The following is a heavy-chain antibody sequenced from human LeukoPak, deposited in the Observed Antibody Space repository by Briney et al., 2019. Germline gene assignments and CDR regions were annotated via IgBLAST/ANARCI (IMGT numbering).Heavy chain of an antibody. CDR2: IRFDGSNK. D-gene: IGHD3-10*01. J-gene: IGHJ4*02. V-gene: IGHV3-30*02. CDR3: ATNYGSGSYLVY. CDR1: GFTFSIYG. Sequence: GGSLRLSCATSGFTFSIYGIHWVRQAPGKGLEWVAFIRFDGSNKYYADSVKGRFTISRDNSKNTLYLQMNSLRAEDTAVYYCATNYGSGSYLVYWGQGTLVTVSS.